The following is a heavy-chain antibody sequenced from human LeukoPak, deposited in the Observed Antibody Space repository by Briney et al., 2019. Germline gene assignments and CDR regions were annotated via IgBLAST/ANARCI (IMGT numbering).Heavy chain of an antibody. V-gene: IGHV3-74*03. CDR1: GFTFSNYW. CDR2: INRDRSTT. J-gene: IGHJ4*02. Sequence: GGSVRLSCAASGFTFSNYWVHWVRQAPGKGLVWVSRINRDRSTTKYADSVKGRFTVSRDNAKNTLNLQMNSLRAEDTAVYYCARDKKSGESSEIDYWGQGTLVTVSS. D-gene: IGHD3-10*01. CDR3: ARDKKSGESSEIDY.